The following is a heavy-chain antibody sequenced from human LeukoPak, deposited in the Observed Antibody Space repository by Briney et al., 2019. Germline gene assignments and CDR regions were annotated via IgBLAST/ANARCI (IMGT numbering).Heavy chain of an antibody. Sequence: GGSLRLSCAASGFTVSSNYMSWVRQAPGKGLEWVSVIYSGGSTYYADSVKGRFTISRDNSKNTLYLQMNSLRAEDTAVYYCARASYYYDSSYGYWGQGTLVTVSS. J-gene: IGHJ4*02. CDR2: IYSGGST. V-gene: IGHV3-53*01. CDR3: ARASYYYDSSYGY. D-gene: IGHD3-22*01. CDR1: GFTVSSNY.